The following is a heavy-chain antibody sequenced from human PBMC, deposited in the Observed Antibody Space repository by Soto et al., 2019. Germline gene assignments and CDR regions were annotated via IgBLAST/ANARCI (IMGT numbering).Heavy chain of an antibody. Sequence: GGSISSYYWSWIRQPPGKGLEWIGYIYYSGSTNYNPSLKSRVTISVDTSKNQFSLKLSSVTAADTAVYYCARAYDFWSGSLEFDPWGQGTLVTVSS. CDR2: IYYSGST. D-gene: IGHD3-3*01. V-gene: IGHV4-59*01. CDR3: ARAYDFWSGSLEFDP. J-gene: IGHJ5*02. CDR1: GGSISSYY.